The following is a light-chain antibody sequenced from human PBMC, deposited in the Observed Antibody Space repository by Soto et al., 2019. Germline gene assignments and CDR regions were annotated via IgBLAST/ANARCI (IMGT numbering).Light chain of an antibody. CDR1: QSISSW. Sequence: DIQMTQSPSTLSASVGDRVTITCRASQSISSWLAWYQQKPGKAPKLLIYDASSLESGVPSRFSGSGSGTEFTLTISSLQPDDFAVYFCQQYDNSVWTFGQGTKVEIK. V-gene: IGKV1-5*01. CDR2: DAS. J-gene: IGKJ1*01. CDR3: QQYDNSVWT.